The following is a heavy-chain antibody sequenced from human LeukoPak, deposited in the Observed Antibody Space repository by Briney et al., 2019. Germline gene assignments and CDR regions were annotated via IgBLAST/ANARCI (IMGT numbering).Heavy chain of an antibody. CDR1: GFTFSKDY. D-gene: IGHD3-10*01. Sequence: GGSLRLSCAASGFTFSKDYMSWIRQAPGKGLEWISYIVNSGGTTSYADSVQGRFTISSDDAKNSLYLKMNSLRAEDTAVYYCAGGYGSGTYSAWGQGIPVTVSS. CDR3: AGGYGSGTYSA. V-gene: IGHV3-11*01. J-gene: IGHJ5*02. CDR2: IVNSGGTT.